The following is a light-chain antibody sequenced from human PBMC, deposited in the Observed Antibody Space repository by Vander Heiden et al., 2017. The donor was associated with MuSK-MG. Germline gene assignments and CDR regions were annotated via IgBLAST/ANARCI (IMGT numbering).Light chain of an antibody. J-gene: IGKJ3*01. V-gene: IGKV2-28*01. Sequence: DIVMTPSPLSLPFTPGEPASISCRSSQSRLHSNGYNYLDWYLQKPGQSPQLLIYLGSTRDSGVPDRFSGSGSGTDFTLTISSVEAEDVGVYYCKQDQSTPPTFGHGTKVDIK. CDR2: LGS. CDR3: KQDQSTPPT. CDR1: QSRLHSNGYNY.